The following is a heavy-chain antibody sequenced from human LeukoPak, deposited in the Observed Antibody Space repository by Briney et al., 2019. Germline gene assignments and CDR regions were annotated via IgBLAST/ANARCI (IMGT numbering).Heavy chain of an antibody. D-gene: IGHD3-22*01. V-gene: IGHV3-21*01. J-gene: IGHJ4*02. CDR3: ARDRDYYDSSGYPWRGYYFDY. CDR2: INSNGYYI. Sequence: GGSLRLSCAASGFTFSTYSMNWVRQAPGKGLEWVSSINSNGYYIYYADSVEGRFTISRDNAKNSLYLQMNSLRAEDTAVYYCARDRDYYDSSGYPWRGYYFDYWGQGTLVTVSS. CDR1: GFTFSTYS.